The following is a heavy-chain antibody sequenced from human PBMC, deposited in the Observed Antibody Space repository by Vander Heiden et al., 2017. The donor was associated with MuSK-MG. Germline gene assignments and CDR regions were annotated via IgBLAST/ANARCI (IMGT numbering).Heavy chain of an antibody. V-gene: IGHV1-69*01. D-gene: IGHD6-6*01. J-gene: IGHJ6*03. CDR1: GGTFSSYA. CDR3: ARGSEFGSEQLVSNYYYYYMDV. CDR2: IIPIFGTA. Sequence: QVQLVQSGAEVKKPGSSVKVSCKASGGTFSSYAISWVRQAPGQGLEWMGGIIPIFGTANYAQKFQGRVTITADESTSTAYMELSSLRSEDTAVYYCARGSEFGSEQLVSNYYYYYMDVWGKGTTVTVSS.